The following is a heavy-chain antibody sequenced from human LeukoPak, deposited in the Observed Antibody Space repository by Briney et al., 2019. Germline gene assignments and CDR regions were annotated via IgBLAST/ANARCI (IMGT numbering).Heavy chain of an antibody. D-gene: IGHD3-10*01. CDR2: IHHSGST. CDR3: ARIWPDY. CDR1: VGSFIGYY. J-gene: IGHJ4*02. V-gene: IGHV4-34*01. Sequence: SETLSLTCPGYVGSFIGYYWSSIRQPPGKGLEWIGEIHHSGSTNYNPSLKSRVTISVDTSKHQFSLKLSSVTAADTAVYYCARIWPDYWGQGTLVTVSS.